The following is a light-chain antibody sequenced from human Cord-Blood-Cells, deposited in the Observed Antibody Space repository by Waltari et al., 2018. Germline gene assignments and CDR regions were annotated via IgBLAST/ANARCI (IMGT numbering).Light chain of an antibody. V-gene: IGKV1-5*03. CDR1: QSISSW. J-gene: IGKJ2*01. CDR2: KAS. CDR3: QQNNSYT. Sequence: DIQMTQAPSTLSASVGDRVTITCRARQSISSWLAWYQHKPGKAPKLMIYKASSLESGVPSRFSGSGSGTEFTLTISSLQADDVATYYCQQNNSYTFGQGTKLEIK.